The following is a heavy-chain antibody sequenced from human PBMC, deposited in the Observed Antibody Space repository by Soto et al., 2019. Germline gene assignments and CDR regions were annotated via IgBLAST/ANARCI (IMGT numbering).Heavy chain of an antibody. CDR2: IYYSGST. D-gene: IGHD2-21*02. CDR3: ARHLPYCGGDCYSLDY. CDR1: GGSLSSYY. V-gene: IGHV4-59*08. Sequence: PSETLSLTCTVSGGSLSSYYWSWIRQHPGKGLEWIGYIYYSGSTYYNPSLKSRVTISVDTSKNQFSLNLSSVTAADTAVYYCARHLPYCGGDCYSLDYWGQGTLVTVPQ. J-gene: IGHJ4*02.